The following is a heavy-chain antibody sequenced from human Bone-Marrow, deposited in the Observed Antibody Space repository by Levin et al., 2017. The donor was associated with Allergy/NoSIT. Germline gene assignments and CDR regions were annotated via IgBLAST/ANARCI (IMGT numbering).Heavy chain of an antibody. CDR1: GFTFSSYW. Sequence: GGSLRLSCAASGFTFSSYWMSWVRQAPGKGLEWVANIKQDGSEKYYVDSVKGRFTISRDNAKNSLYLQMNSLRAEDTAVYYCARAGWGYDSVAGDYWGQGTLVTVSS. J-gene: IGHJ4*02. CDR3: ARAGWGYDSVAGDY. CDR2: IKQDGSEK. V-gene: IGHV3-7*01. D-gene: IGHD5-12*01.